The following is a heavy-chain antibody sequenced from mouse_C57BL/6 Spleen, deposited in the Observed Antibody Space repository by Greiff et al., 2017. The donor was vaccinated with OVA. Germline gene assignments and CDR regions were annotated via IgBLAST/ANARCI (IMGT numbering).Heavy chain of an antibody. V-gene: IGHV3-6*01. J-gene: IGHJ3*01. Sequence: ESGPGLVKPSQSLSLTCSVTGYSITSGYYWNWIRQFPGNKLEWMGYISYDGSNNYNPSLKNRISITRDTSKNQFFLKLNSVTTEDTATYYCARDGDYSAWFAYWGQGTLVTVSA. CDR1: GYSITSGYY. CDR3: ARDGDYSAWFAY. CDR2: ISYDGSN. D-gene: IGHD1-1*01.